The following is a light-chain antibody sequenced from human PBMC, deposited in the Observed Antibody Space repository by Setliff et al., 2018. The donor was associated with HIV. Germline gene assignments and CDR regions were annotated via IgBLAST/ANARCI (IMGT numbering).Light chain of an antibody. CDR2: DNH. V-gene: IGLV1-44*01. CDR1: DSNIGSDA. J-gene: IGLJ1*01. CDR3: QSYDSSLSGSKV. Sequence: QRVTISCSGSDSNIGSDAVSWYQQLPGTAPKLLIYDNHQRPSGVADRFSGSQSGTSASLAITGLQSEDEADYYCQSYDSSLSGSKVFGTGTKVTVL.